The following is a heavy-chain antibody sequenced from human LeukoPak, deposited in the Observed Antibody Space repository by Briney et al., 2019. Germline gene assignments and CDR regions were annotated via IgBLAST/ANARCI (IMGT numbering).Heavy chain of an antibody. CDR2: ISGSGGST. V-gene: IGHV3-23*01. CDR1: GFTFSSYA. J-gene: IGHJ4*02. D-gene: IGHD4-17*01. Sequence: PGGSLRLSCAASGFTFSSYAMSWVRQAPGKGPEWVSAISGSGGSTYYADSVKGRFTISRDNSKNTLYLQMNSPRAEDTAVYYCAKDSDYGEVKVFDYRGQGTLVTVSS. CDR3: AKDSDYGEVKVFDY.